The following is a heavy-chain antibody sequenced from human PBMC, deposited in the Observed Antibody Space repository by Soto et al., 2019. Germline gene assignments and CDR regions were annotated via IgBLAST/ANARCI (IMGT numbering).Heavy chain of an antibody. D-gene: IGHD4-17*01. CDR2: INAVNGNT. V-gene: IGHV1-3*01. CDR1: GGTFSSYT. CDR3: ASGPVYGDSWFDP. Sequence: GASVKVSCKASGGTFSSYTISWVRQAPGQRLEWMGRINAVNGNTKYSQKFQGRVTITRDTSASTAYMELSSLRSEDTAVYYCASGPVYGDSWFDPWGQGTLVTVSS. J-gene: IGHJ5*02.